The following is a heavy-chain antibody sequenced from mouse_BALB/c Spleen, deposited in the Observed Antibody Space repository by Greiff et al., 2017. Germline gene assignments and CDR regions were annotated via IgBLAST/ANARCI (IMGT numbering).Heavy chain of an antibody. CDR3: ARAGNYDAMDY. CDR2: IYWDDDK. CDR1: GFSLSTSGMG. D-gene: IGHD2-1*01. J-gene: IGHJ4*01. Sequence: QVTLKESGPGILQPSQTLSLTCSFSGFSLSTSGMGVSWIRQPSGKGLEWLAHIYWDDDKRYNPSLKSRLTISKDTSRNQVFLKITSVDTADTATYYCARAGNYDAMDYWGQGTSVTVSA. V-gene: IGHV8-12*01.